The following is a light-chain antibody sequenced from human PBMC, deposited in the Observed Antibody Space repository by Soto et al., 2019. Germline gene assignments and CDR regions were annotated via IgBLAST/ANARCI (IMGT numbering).Light chain of an antibody. Sequence: EILMTQSPATLSVSPGERVTLSCRVSQSVGNNLVWYQQKPGQAPRLLIYGASTRATGIPAMFSGSGSETEFTLTISSLQSEDLGVYYGQQRAQGWTLGQGTKVEIK. CDR1: QSVGNN. J-gene: IGKJ1*01. CDR2: GAS. V-gene: IGKV3-15*01. CDR3: QQRAQGWT.